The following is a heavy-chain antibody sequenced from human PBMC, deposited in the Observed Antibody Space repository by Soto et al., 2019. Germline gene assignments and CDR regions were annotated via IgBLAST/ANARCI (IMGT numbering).Heavy chain of an antibody. CDR3: ALGKMVAATGWFDP. CDR1: AHIFTSYE. V-gene: IGHV1-8*01. D-gene: IGHD2-15*01. Sequence: ASVKVPCKASAHIFTSYEMHWVRQVTGQGLEWMGWVNPNSGKTGYAQKFQGRLTMTKDASVSTVYMELSSLTSEDTAVYYCALGKMVAATGWFDPWGQGTLVTVSS. CDR2: VNPNSGKT. J-gene: IGHJ5*02.